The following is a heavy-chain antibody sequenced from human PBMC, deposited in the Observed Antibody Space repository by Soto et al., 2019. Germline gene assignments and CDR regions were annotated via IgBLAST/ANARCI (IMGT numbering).Heavy chain of an antibody. Sequence: GSLRLSFPDSGFTFSSFAMSWVRQAPGKGLEWVSAISGSGGSTYYADSVKGRFTISRNNSKNTLYLQMNSLRAEDTAVYYCAKDLAPKIHNVDSWGQGTLVTVSS. V-gene: IGHV3-23*01. CDR1: GFTFSSFA. J-gene: IGHJ4*02. CDR2: ISGSGGST. D-gene: IGHD1-1*01. CDR3: AKDLAPKIHNVDS.